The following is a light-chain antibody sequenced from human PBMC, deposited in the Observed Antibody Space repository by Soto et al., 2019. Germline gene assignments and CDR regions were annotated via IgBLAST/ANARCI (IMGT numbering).Light chain of an antibody. J-gene: IGLJ1*01. CDR1: SSDVGGYNY. CDR2: EVS. CDR3: SSYTTSSPYV. V-gene: IGLV2-14*01. Sequence: QSALTQPASVSGSPGQSITISCTGTSSDVGGYNYVSWYQQHPGKAPKLMIYEVSHRPSGISGRFSGSKSGNTASLTISGLQVDDEADYFCSSYTTSSPYVFGAGTKVPS.